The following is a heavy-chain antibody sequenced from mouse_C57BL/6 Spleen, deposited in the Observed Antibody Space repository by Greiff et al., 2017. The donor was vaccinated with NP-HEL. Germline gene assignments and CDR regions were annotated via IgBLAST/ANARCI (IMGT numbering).Heavy chain of an antibody. J-gene: IGHJ2*01. Sequence: QVQLKQSGAELVKPGASVKLSCKASGYTFTSYWMHWVKQRPGRGLEWIGRIDPNSGGTKYNEKFKSKATLTVDKPSSTAYMQLSSLTSEDSAVYYCAREGAILYGNYERDYWGQGTTLTVSS. V-gene: IGHV1-72*01. CDR2: IDPNSGGT. CDR3: AREGAILYGNYERDY. D-gene: IGHD2-1*01. CDR1: GYTFTSYW.